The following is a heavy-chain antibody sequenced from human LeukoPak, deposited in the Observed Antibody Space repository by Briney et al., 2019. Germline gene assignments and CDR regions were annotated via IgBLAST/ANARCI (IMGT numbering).Heavy chain of an antibody. V-gene: IGHV3-30*18. J-gene: IGHJ4*02. Sequence: GVSLRLSCTVSGFTFSTYAMHWLRQAPGKGLEWVTFISYDGSDKYYADSVEGRFDISRDNSKNTLYLQMNSLRTEDTAVYHRVKGSNYYSSGRFDFWGQGTLVTVSS. CDR1: GFTFSTYA. CDR2: ISYDGSDK. D-gene: IGHD3-10*01. CDR3: VKGSNYYSSGRFDF.